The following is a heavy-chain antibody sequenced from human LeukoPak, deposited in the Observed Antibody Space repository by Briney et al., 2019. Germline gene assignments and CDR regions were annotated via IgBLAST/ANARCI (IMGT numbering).Heavy chain of an antibody. CDR3: AKDRYSSSILFYFDY. J-gene: IGHJ4*02. V-gene: IGHV3-23*01. Sequence: GGSLRLSCAASGFTFSFYAMSWVRQAPGKGLEWVSTISGSDGTTYYADSVKGRFTISRDNSKNTLYLQMDSLRTEDTAVYYCAKDRYSSSILFYFDYWGQGTLVTVSS. CDR2: ISGSDGTT. D-gene: IGHD6-6*01. CDR1: GFTFSFYA.